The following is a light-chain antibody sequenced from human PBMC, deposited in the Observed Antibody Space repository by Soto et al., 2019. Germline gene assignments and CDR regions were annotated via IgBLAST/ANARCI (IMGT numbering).Light chain of an antibody. Sequence: QSVVTQPPSASGTPGQRVALSCSGSSSNMGANSVSWYQHLPGTAPKLLIHDDNRRPSGVPDRFSGSRSGASASLAIRGLQSEDEGDYYCATWDDVLNTPVFGGGTKVTVL. V-gene: IGLV1-44*01. J-gene: IGLJ3*02. CDR2: DDN. CDR1: SSNMGANS. CDR3: ATWDDVLNTPV.